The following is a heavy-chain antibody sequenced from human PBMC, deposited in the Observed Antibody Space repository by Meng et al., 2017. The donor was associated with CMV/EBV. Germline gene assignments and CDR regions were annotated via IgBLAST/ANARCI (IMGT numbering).Heavy chain of an antibody. V-gene: IGHV1-69*01. J-gene: IGHJ4*02. CDR2: IIPVFETA. CDR1: GGTFSTFA. D-gene: IGHD1-26*01. CDR3: ARGGDSWYSDY. Sequence: VQSGAEGKKPGSSVKVSCKTPGGTFSTFAISWVRQAPGEGLEWMGGIIPVFETANYAERFQDRVTITADDSTTTAYMELSSLRADDTALYFCARGGDSWYSDYWGQGTLVTVSS.